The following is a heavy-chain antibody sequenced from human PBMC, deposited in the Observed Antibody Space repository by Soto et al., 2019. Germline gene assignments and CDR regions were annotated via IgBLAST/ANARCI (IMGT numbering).Heavy chain of an antibody. V-gene: IGHV3-33*01. Sequence: PRRLSCGVGEVSSCRCGTPWLRQAPGKGLEWGAVIWYDGSNKYYADSVKGRFTISRDNSKNPLYLQMNSLRAEDTAVYYWPRDRVPRYYDDSNGNYYDTFDIGGQGTMVTVSS. J-gene: IGHJ3*02. D-gene: IGHD3-22*01. CDR1: EVSSCRCG. CDR2: IWYDGSNK. CDR3: PRDRVPRYYDDSNGNYYDTFDI.